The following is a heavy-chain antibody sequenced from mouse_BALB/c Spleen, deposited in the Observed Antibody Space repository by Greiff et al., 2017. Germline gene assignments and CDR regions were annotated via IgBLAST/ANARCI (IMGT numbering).Heavy chain of an antibody. CDR1: GYSITSGYY. D-gene: IGHD2-1*01. CDR3: ASFYGNLAWFAY. Sequence: DVKLQESGPGLVKPSQSLSLTCSVTGYSITSGYYWNWIRQFPGNKLEWMGYISYDGSNNYNPSLKNRISITRDTSKNQFFLKLNSVTTEDTATYYCASFYGNLAWFAYWGQGTLVTVSA. J-gene: IGHJ3*01. V-gene: IGHV3-6*02. CDR2: ISYDGSN.